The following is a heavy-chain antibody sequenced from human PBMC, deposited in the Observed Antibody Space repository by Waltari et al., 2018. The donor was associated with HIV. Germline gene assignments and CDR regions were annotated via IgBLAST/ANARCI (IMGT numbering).Heavy chain of an antibody. Sequence: QVQLQESGPGLVKPSETLSLTCTVSGGSISSYYWSWIRQPPGKGLEWIGYIYNSESTNYNPSLKSRVTMSVDTSKNQFSLRLGSVTAADTAIYYCARGLAYCTSGVCYYYFDYWGQGTLVTV. D-gene: IGHD2-8*01. J-gene: IGHJ4*02. V-gene: IGHV4-59*01. CDR2: IYNSEST. CDR1: GGSISSYY. CDR3: ARGLAYCTSGVCYYYFDY.